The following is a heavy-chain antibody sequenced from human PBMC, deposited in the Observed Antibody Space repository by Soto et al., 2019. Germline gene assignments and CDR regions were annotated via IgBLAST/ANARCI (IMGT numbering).Heavy chain of an antibody. CDR1: GYTFTSYG. CDR3: ARETPLLEWLRVDSNMDV. V-gene: IGHV1-18*01. Sequence: ASVKVSCKASGYTFTSYGISWVRQAPGQGLEWMGWISAYNGNTNYAQKLQGRVTMTTDTSTSTAYMELRSLRSDDTAVYYCARETPLLEWLRVDSNMDVWGKGTPVTVSS. J-gene: IGHJ6*03. CDR2: ISAYNGNT. D-gene: IGHD3-3*01.